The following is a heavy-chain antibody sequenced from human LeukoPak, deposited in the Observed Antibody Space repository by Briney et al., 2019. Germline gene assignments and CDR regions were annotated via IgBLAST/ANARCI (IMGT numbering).Heavy chain of an antibody. CDR2: INNNGDST. Sequence: GGSLRLSCSASGFTFSTFAMHWVRQAPGKRLEYVSGINNNGDSTYYSDSVKARLTISRDNSKNTLFLQMASLRAEDTAVYYCVRTMMTFGGVIRTDAFDIWGQGTMVIVSS. J-gene: IGHJ3*02. CDR3: VRTMMTFGGVIRTDAFDI. CDR1: GFTFSTFA. V-gene: IGHV3-64D*06. D-gene: IGHD3-16*01.